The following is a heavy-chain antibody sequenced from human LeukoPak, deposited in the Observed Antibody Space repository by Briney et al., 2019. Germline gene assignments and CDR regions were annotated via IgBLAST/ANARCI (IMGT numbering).Heavy chain of an antibody. J-gene: IGHJ3*02. V-gene: IGHV4-59*01. CDR2: IYYSGST. D-gene: IGHD2-2*01. CDR1: GGSISSYY. Sequence: SETLSLTCTVSGGSISSYYWSWIRQPPGKGLEWIGYIYYSGSTNYNPSLKSRVTISVDTSKNQFSLKLSSVTAADTAVYYCXXXXXXXXXTXCSNHAFDIWGQGTMVTVSS. CDR3: XXXXXXXXXTXCSNHAFDI.